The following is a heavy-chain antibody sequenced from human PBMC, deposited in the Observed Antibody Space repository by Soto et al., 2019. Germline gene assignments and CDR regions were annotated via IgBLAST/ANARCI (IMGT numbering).Heavy chain of an antibody. V-gene: IGHV3-74*01. J-gene: IGHJ6*02. CDR1: GFTVSSYW. CDR3: ARAGSYYPYYYYYGMDV. D-gene: IGHD1-26*01. CDR2: INSDGSST. Sequence: GGSLRLSCAASGFTVSSYWMHWVRQAPGKGLVWVSRINSDGSSTSYADSVKGRFTISRDNAKNTLYLQMNSLRAEDTAVYYCARAGSYYPYYYYYGMDVWGQGTTVTVSS.